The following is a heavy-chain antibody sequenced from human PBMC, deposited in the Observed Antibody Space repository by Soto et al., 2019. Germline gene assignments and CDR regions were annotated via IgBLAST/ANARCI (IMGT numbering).Heavy chain of an antibody. D-gene: IGHD2-15*01. CDR2: IFYLGSS. CDR3: ARHSFALLKNNWFDP. CDR1: GDSIISSDFY. V-gene: IGHV4-39*01. Sequence: LSLTCTVSGDSIISSDFYWGWVRQPPGKGLEWIGSIFYLGSSYYNPSLKSRVTMSVDTSKNQFSLRLRSVTAADTALYFCARHSFALLKNNWFDPWGQGIMVPVSS. J-gene: IGHJ5*02.